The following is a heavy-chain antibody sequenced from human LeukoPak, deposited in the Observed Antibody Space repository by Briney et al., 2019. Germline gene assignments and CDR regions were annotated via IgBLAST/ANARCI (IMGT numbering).Heavy chain of an antibody. CDR2: IIPILGIA. J-gene: IGHJ4*02. V-gene: IGHV1-69*04. CDR3: ARIDSSFGTMTAFDY. Sequence: SVKVSCKASGGTFSSYAISWVRQAPGQGLEWMGRIIPILGIANYAQKFQGRVTITADKSTSTAYMELRSLRSDDTAVYYCARIDSSFGTMTAFDYWGQGTLVTVSS. D-gene: IGHD3-10*01. CDR1: GGTFSSYA.